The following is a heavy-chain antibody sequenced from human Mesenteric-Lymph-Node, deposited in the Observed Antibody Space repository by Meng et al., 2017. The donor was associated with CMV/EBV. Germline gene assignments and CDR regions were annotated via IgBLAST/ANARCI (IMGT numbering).Heavy chain of an antibody. D-gene: IGHD2/OR15-2a*01. CDR3: ARDNVNPEGFDP. CDR2: INPNSGVS. J-gene: IGHJ5*02. V-gene: IGHV1-2*06. Sequence: VKLVQSRAEVGKPGASVMVSCKASGYTFTDFYIHWVRQAPGQGLEWMGRINPNSGVSNSAQNFQGRVTMTRDTSISTAYMELGRLTSDDTAVYYCARDNVNPEGFDPWGQGTLVTVSS. CDR1: GYTFTDFY.